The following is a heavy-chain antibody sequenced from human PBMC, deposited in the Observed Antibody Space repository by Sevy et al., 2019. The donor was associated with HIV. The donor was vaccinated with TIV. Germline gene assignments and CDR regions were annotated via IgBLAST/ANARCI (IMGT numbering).Heavy chain of an antibody. V-gene: IGHV1-2*02. CDR1: GYTFTGYY. CDR3: ARGPMVAATGLYYYYYGMDV. D-gene: IGHD2-15*01. Sequence: ASVKVSCKASGYTFTGYYMHWVRQAPGLGLEWMGWINPNSGGTNYAQKFQGRVTMTRDTSISTAYMELSRLRSDDTAVYYCARGPMVAATGLYYYYYGMDVWGQGTTVTVSS. J-gene: IGHJ6*02. CDR2: INPNSGGT.